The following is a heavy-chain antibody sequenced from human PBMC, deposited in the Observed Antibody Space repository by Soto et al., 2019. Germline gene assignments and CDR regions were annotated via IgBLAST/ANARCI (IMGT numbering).Heavy chain of an antibody. CDR2: IIPILGIA. CDR3: ARRCSCGSCDRHDAFYM. Sequence: ASLKVSCKASGGTFSGYTISSVAEARGQRSEWMGRIIPILGIANYAQKFQGRVTIIADKSTSTAYMELSSLRSEDTAVYYCARRCSCGSCDRHDAFYMWGHGTIVPVS. CDR1: GGTFSGYT. D-gene: IGHD2-15*01. V-gene: IGHV1-69*02. J-gene: IGHJ3*02.